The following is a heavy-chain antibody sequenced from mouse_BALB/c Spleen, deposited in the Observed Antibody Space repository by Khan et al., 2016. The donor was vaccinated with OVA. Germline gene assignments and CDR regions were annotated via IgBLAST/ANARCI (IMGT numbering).Heavy chain of an antibody. Sequence: QVQLKQSGPGLVQPSQSLSITCTVSGFSLTNYGVHWVRQSPRKGLEWLGVIWRSGNTDYNADFMSRLSITKDNSKSQVFLKLNTLQPDDTAIYYWAIGNGSYFWYLDVWGAGTTVTVSS. CDR3: AIGNGSYFWYLDV. D-gene: IGHD2-2*01. CDR2: IWRSGNT. CDR1: GFSLTNYG. V-gene: IGHV2-5*01. J-gene: IGHJ1*01.